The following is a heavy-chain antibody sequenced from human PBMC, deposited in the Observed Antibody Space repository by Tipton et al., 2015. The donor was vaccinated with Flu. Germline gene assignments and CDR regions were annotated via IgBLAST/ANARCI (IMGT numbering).Heavy chain of an antibody. J-gene: IGHJ4*02. V-gene: IGHV4-34*01. Sequence: TLSLTCAVYGGSFSGYYWSWIRQPPGKGLEWIGEINHSGSTNYNPSLKSRVTISVDTSKNQFSLKLSSVTAADTAVYYCASGYDYGDYVGVGYWGQGTLVTVSS. CDR2: INHSGST. CDR3: ASGYDYGDYVGVGY. D-gene: IGHD4-17*01. CDR1: GGSFSGYY.